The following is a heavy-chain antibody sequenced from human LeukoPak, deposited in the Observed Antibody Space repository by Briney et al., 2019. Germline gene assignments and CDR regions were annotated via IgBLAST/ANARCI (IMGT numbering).Heavy chain of an antibody. CDR2: ISYDGSNK. CDR1: GFTFSSYG. V-gene: IGHV3-30*18. D-gene: IGHD6-13*01. CDR3: AKDLDSSSWLYYLDY. J-gene: IGHJ4*02. Sequence: LPGGSLRLSCAASGFTFSSYGMHWVRQAPGKGLEWVAVISYDGSNKYYADSVKGRFTISRDNSKNTLYLQMNSLRAEDTAVYYCAKDLDSSSWLYYLDYWGQGTLVTVSS.